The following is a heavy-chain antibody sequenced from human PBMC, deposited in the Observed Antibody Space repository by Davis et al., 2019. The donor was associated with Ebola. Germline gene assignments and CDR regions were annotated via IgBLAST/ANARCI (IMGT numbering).Heavy chain of an antibody. V-gene: IGHV3-9*01. CDR1: GFTFEDYA. CDR2: ISWNSDSV. CDR3: ARDSLRYSAAYGGWLDP. D-gene: IGHD5-18*01. Sequence: GGSLRLSCAASGFTFEDYAMHWVRHVPGKGLEWVSSISWNSDSVGYVDSVKGRFTISKNDAKNTLYLQMDGLRADDTAMYYCARDSLRYSAAYGGWLDPWGQGTLVIVSS. J-gene: IGHJ5*02.